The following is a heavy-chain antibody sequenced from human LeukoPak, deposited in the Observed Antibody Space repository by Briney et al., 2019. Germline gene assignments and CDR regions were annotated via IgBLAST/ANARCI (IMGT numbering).Heavy chain of an antibody. J-gene: IGHJ4*02. CDR1: GGTFISYA. D-gene: IGHD2-2*02. CDR2: IIPIFGTA. Sequence: GASVKVSCKASGGTFISYAISWVRQAPGQGLEWMGGIIPIFGTANYAQKFQGRVTITADESTSTAYMELSSLRSEDTAVYYCLIGVVPAAIGESVDYWGQGTLVTVSS. CDR3: LIGVVPAAIGESVDY. V-gene: IGHV1-69*13.